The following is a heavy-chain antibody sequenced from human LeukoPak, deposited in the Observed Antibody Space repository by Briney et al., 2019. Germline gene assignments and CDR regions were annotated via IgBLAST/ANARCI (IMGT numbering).Heavy chain of an antibody. D-gene: IGHD3-22*01. CDR3: ARANYYYDSSGYYSAYFDY. Sequence: GGSLRLSCAASGFNFSSYEMNWVRQAPGKGLEWVSYISSSGSTIYYADSVKGRFTISRDNAKNSLYLQMNSLRAEDTAVYYCARANYYYDSSGYYSAYFDYWGQGTLVTVSS. CDR1: GFNFSSYE. J-gene: IGHJ4*02. V-gene: IGHV3-48*03. CDR2: ISSSGSTI.